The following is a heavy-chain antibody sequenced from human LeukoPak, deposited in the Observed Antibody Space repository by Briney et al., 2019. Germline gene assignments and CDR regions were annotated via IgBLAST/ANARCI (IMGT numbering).Heavy chain of an antibody. Sequence: PGGSLRLSCAASGFTVSSNYMSWVRQAPGKGLEWVANIKQDGSEKYYVDSVKGRFTISRDNAKNSLYLQMNSLRAEDTAVYYCARGYVWGSYRYWGYFDYWGQGTLVTVSS. V-gene: IGHV3-7*01. CDR3: ARGYVWGSYRYWGYFDY. CDR1: GFTVSSNY. CDR2: IKQDGSEK. D-gene: IGHD3-16*02. J-gene: IGHJ4*02.